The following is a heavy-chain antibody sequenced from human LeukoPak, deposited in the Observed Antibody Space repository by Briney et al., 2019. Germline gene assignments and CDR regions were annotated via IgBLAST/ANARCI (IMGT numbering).Heavy chain of an antibody. CDR1: GNSFTNYW. CDR3: ARQGELLISYYFDY. CDR2: IYPGDSDT. V-gene: IGHV5-51*01. D-gene: IGHD1-26*01. J-gene: IGHJ4*02. Sequence: GESLKISCKGSGNSFTNYWIGWVRQMPGKGLEWMGIIYPGDSDTRYSPSFQGHVTISADKSISTAYLEWSSLKASDTAMYYCARQGELLISYYFDYWGQGTLVTVSS.